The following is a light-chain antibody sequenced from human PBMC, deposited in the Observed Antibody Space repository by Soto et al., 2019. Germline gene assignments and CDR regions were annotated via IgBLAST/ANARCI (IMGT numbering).Light chain of an antibody. CDR2: EAS. CDR3: CSYAGSSTYV. CDR1: SSNVGSYIL. J-gene: IGLJ2*01. Sequence: QSALTQSASVSGSPGQSITISCTGTSSNVGSYILVSWYQQHPGKAPKLMIYEASKRPSGVSNRFSGSKSGNTASLTISGLQAEDEADYYCCSYAGSSTYVFGGGTKVTVL. V-gene: IGLV2-23*01.